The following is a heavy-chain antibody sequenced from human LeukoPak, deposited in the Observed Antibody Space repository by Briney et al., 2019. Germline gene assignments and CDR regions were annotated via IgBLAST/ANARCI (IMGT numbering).Heavy chain of an antibody. CDR1: GGSISSYY. V-gene: IGHV4-59*08. J-gene: IGHJ3*02. D-gene: IGHD6-19*01. CDR2: IYYSGST. CDR3: ARRVQGGCRGWYAHAFDT. Sequence: SETLSLTCTVSGGSISSYYWSWIRQPPGKGQEWIGYIYYSGSTNYNPSLKSRVTISVDTSKNQFSLKLSSVTAADTAVYYCARRVQGGCRGWYAHAFDTWGQGTMVTVSS.